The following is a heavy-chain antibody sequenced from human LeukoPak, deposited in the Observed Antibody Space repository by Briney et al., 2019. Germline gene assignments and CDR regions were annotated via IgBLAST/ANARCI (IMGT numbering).Heavy chain of an antibody. Sequence: GGSLRLSCAASGFTFSSYAMSWVRQAPGKGLEWVSAISGSGGSTYYTDSVKGRFTISRDNSKNTLYLQMNSLRAEDTAVYYCAKDGYDYYYYYMDVWGKGTTVTVSS. CDR3: AKDGYDYYYYYMDV. J-gene: IGHJ6*03. V-gene: IGHV3-23*01. CDR1: GFTFSSYA. CDR2: ISGSGGST. D-gene: IGHD1-1*01.